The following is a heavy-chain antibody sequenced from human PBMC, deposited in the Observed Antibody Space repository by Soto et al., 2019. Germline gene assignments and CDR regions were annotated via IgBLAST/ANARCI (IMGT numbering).Heavy chain of an antibody. Sequence: ASVKVSCKVSGYTLTELSMHWVRQAPGKGLEWMGGFDPEDGETIYAQKFQGRVTMTEDTSPDTAYMELSSLRSEDTSVDYWATDWDPDFIVVRKGYEFDIWCQGTLGSVS. D-gene: IGHD3-22*01. CDR1: GYTLTELS. CDR2: FDPEDGET. CDR3: ATDWDPDFIVVRKGYEFDI. J-gene: IGHJ3*02. V-gene: IGHV1-24*01.